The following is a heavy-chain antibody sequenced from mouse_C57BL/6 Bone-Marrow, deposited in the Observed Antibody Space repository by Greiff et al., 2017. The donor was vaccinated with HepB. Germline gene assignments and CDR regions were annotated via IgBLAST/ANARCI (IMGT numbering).Heavy chain of an antibody. CDR2: INPYNGDT. D-gene: IGHD4-1*01. CDR3: ARSGGGTDY. J-gene: IGHJ2*01. V-gene: IGHV1-20*01. CDR1: GYTFTSYG. Sequence: VQLQQSGAELARPGASVKLSCKASGYTFTSYGISWVMQSHGKSLEWIGRINPYNGDTFYNQKFKGKATLTVDKSSSTAHMELRSLTSEDSAVYYCARSGGGTDYWGQGTTLTVSS.